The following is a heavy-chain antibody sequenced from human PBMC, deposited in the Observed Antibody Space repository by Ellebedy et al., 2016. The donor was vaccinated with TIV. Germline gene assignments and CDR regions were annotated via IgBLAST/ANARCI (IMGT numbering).Heavy chain of an antibody. D-gene: IGHD3-22*01. CDR1: GGSIGRYF. J-gene: IGHJ4*02. CDR3: ARHASYYDSSGYSGYYFDY. Sequence: MPGGSLRLSCSVSGGSIGRYFWTWIRQSPEKGLEWIGYVFSSGYTNYNPSLESRVTISIDTSKGQFSLRLTSVTAADTAVYYCARHASYYDSSGYSGYYFDYWGQGTLVTVSS. V-gene: IGHV4-59*01. CDR2: VFSSGYT.